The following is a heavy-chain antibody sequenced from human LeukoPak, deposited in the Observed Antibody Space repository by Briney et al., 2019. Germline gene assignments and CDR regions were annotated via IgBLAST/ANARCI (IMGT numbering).Heavy chain of an antibody. V-gene: IGHV3-21*01. J-gene: IGHJ5*02. D-gene: IGHD6-19*01. CDR3: ARDRTGVAGTEGWFDP. CDR2: ISTSSSYI. CDR1: GFTFNSYN. Sequence: PGGSLRLSCAASGFTFNSYNMNWVRQAPGKGLEWVSSISTSSSYIYYADSVKGRFTISRDNAKNSLYLQLNGLRVEDTAVYYCARDRTGVAGTEGWFDPWGQGTLVTVSS.